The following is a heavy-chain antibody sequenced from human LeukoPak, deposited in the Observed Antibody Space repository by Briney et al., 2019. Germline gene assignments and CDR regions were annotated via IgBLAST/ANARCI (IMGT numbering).Heavy chain of an antibody. CDR3: ARGRRDIVVVVAARFDY. CDR1: GGSISSSSYY. Sequence: PSETLSLTCTVSGGSISSSSYYWGWIRQPPGKGLEWIGSIYYSGSTYYNPSLKSRVTISVDTSKNQFSLKLSSVTAADTAVYYCARGRRDIVVVVAARFDYWGQGTLVTVSS. CDR2: IYYSGST. V-gene: IGHV4-39*07. J-gene: IGHJ4*02. D-gene: IGHD2-15*01.